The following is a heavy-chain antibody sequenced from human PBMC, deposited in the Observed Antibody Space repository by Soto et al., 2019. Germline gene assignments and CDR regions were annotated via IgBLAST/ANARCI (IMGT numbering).Heavy chain of an antibody. D-gene: IGHD3-9*01. CDR3: ARHRDYDILTNYRKYYFDY. CDR1: GGSISSKSYS. Sequence: SETLSLTCSVSGGSISSKSYSWGWIRQPPGKGLEWIGTFYYSENTYYNPSLKSRVTISVDMSRDQFSLQLKSVTAADTAVYYCARHRDYDILTNYRKYYFDYWGQGALVTVS. CDR2: FYYSENT. V-gene: IGHV4-39*01. J-gene: IGHJ4*02.